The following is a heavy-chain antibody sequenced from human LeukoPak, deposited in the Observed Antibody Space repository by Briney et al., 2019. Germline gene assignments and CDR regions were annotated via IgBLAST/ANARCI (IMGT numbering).Heavy chain of an antibody. CDR2: IRYDGSNK. CDR1: GVTLSPYG. CDR3: ARALSAMVPDY. D-gene: IGHD5-18*01. Sequence: GMSLRLSCAASGVTLSPYGMHWVRQAPGKGLEWVAVIRYDGSNKYYGDSVKGRFTISRDNSKNTLYLQMNSLRVEDTAVYYCARALSAMVPDYWGQGTLVTVSS. V-gene: IGHV3-33*08. J-gene: IGHJ4*02.